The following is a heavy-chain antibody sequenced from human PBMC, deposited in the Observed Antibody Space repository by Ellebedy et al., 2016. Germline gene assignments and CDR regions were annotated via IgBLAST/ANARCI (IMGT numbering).Heavy chain of an antibody. Sequence: ASVKVSXKASRYSFIHWVRQAPGQGLEWMGWINPNSGGTKYAQKFQGRVTMTRDTSISTAYMELTRLRSDDTAVYYCAGGDYLDYWGQGTLVTVSS. CDR3: AGGDYLDY. CDR1: RYSF. CDR2: INPNSGGT. D-gene: IGHD3-10*01. V-gene: IGHV1-2*02. J-gene: IGHJ4*02.